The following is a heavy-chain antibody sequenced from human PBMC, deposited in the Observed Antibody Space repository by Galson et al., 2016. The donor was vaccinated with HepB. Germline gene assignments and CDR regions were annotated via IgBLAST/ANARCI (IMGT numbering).Heavy chain of an antibody. CDR1: GFTFSSYA. CDR3: AKDLYYYDSSGQSFFDY. CDR2: ISGSGGST. Sequence: SLRLSCAASGFTFSSYAMSWVRQAPGKGLEWVSAISGSGGSTYYADSVKGRFTISRDNSKNTLYLQMNSLRAEDTAVYYCAKDLYYYDSSGQSFFDYWGQGTQVTVSS. V-gene: IGHV3-23*01. D-gene: IGHD3-22*01. J-gene: IGHJ4*02.